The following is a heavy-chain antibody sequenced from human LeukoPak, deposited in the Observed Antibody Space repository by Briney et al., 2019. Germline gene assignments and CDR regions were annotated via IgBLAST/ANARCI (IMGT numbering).Heavy chain of an antibody. CDR1: GGSISRSSSY. Sequence: PSETLSLTCTVSGGSISRSSSYWGWIRQPPGSTLEWIGNFYHSGSTYYNPALKSRATMSVNTSKNQFSLKLTSVTAADTAVYYCVRPNRCTDTSCYSFDYWGQGVLVTVSS. J-gene: IGHJ4*02. D-gene: IGHD2-2*01. V-gene: IGHV4-39*01. CDR3: VRPNRCTDTSCYSFDY. CDR2: FYHSGST.